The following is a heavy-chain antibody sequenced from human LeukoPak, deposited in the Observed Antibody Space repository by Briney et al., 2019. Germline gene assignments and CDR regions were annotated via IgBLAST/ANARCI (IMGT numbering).Heavy chain of an antibody. V-gene: IGHV1-2*06. D-gene: IGHD6-13*01. CDR3: ARDSYSSSWAPLDY. Sequence: ASVKVSCKASGYTFTGYYMHWVRQAPGQGLECMGRINPNSGGTNYAQKFQGRVTMTRDTSISTAYMELSRLRSDDTAVYYCARDSYSSSWAPLDYRGQGTLVTVSS. J-gene: IGHJ4*02. CDR2: INPNSGGT. CDR1: GYTFTGYY.